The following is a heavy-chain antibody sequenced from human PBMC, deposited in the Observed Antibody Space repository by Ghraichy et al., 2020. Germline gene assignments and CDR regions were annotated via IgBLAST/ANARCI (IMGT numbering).Heavy chain of an antibody. CDR1: GDRVSSNSAA. Sequence: TLSLTCAISGDRVSSNSAAWDWIRQSPSRGLEWLGRTYYRSKWYYDYAVSVKSRITINPDTSKNQFSLQLNSVTPDDTAMYYCARAKGYFDLWGRGTLVTVSS. CDR2: TYYRSKWYY. CDR3: ARAKGYFDL. J-gene: IGHJ2*01. V-gene: IGHV6-1*01.